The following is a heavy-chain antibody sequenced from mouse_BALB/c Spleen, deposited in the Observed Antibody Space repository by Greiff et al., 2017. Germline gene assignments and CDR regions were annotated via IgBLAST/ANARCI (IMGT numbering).Heavy chain of an antibody. CDR2: ISSGSSTI. D-gene: IGHD3-3*01. CDR3: ARGWGHDYYAMDY. Sequence: EVKLMESGGGLVQPGGSRKLSCAASGFTFSSFGMHWVRQAPEKGLEWVAYISSGSSTIYYADTVKGRFTISRDNPKNTLFLQMTSLRSEDTAMYYCARGWGHDYYAMDYWGQGTSVTVSS. V-gene: IGHV5-17*02. CDR1: GFTFSSFG. J-gene: IGHJ4*01.